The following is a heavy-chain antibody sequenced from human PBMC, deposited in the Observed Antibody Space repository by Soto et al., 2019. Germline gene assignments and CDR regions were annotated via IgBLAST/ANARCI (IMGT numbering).Heavy chain of an antibody. J-gene: IGHJ4*02. V-gene: IGHV3-64*01. D-gene: IGHD1-20*01. CDR3: ARDEHNCNYFGY. CDR2: ISSNGGST. CDR1: GFTFSSYA. Sequence: PGGSLRLSCAASGFTFSSYAMHWVRQAPGKGLEYVSAISSNGGSTYYANSVKGRFTISRDNSKNTLYLQMGSLRAEDMAVYYCARDEHNCNYFGYWGQGTLVTVSS.